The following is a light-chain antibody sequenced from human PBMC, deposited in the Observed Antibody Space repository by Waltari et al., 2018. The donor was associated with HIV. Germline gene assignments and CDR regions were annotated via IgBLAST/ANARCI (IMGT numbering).Light chain of an antibody. CDR3: ETWDSNFWV. V-gene: IGLV4-60*02. CDR2: LEGSGSY. CDR1: SGHSSYI. Sequence: QPVLTQSSSASASLGSSVKLTCTLSSGHSSYIIACHQQQPGKAPRYLMKLEGSGSYNKGSGVPDRFSGSSSGADRYLTISNLQFEDEADYYCETWDSNFWVFGGGTKLTVL. J-gene: IGLJ3*02.